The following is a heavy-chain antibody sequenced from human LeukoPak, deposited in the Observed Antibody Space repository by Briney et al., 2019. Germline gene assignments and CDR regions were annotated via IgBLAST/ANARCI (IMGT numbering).Heavy chain of an antibody. J-gene: IGHJ6*02. D-gene: IGHD3-16*01. Sequence: ASVKVSCKASGYTFTNYGITWVRQAPGQGLEWMGWIGADTGNTNYEQRLQGRVTMTRDTSTSTAYMELTSLTADDTAVYYCARDKEWTRDAAESLGTYYHYHHGMDVWGQGTTVTVSS. V-gene: IGHV1-18*01. CDR2: IGADTGNT. CDR3: ARDKEWTRDAAESLGTYYHYHHGMDV. CDR1: GYTFTNYG.